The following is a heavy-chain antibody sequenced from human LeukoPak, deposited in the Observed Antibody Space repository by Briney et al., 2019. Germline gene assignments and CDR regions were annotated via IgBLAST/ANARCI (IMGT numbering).Heavy chain of an antibody. Sequence: GGTLRLSCAASGFTFSSYGMHWVRQAPGKGLEWVAFIRYDGSNNYYADSVKVRFTIARDNSKNTLYLQMNSLRAEDTAVCACAKDQWLVLDYWGQGTLVTVSS. V-gene: IGHV3-30*02. CDR2: IRYDGSNN. D-gene: IGHD6-19*01. J-gene: IGHJ4*02. CDR3: AKDQWLVLDY. CDR1: GFTFSSYG.